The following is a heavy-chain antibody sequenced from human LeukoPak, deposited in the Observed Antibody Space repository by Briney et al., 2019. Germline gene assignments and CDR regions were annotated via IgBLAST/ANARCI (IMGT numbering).Heavy chain of an antibody. D-gene: IGHD3-10*01. V-gene: IGHV4-28*01. Sequence: SETLSPTCAVSGYSITSSSWWGWIRQPPGKGLEWIEYIYHSGTTYYNPSLQSRVTMSVDTSKNQFSLKLSSVTAVDTAVYYCARKENVYYYFDYWGQGTLVTVSS. CDR3: ARKENVYYYFDY. J-gene: IGHJ4*02. CDR1: GYSITSSSW. CDR2: IYHSGTT.